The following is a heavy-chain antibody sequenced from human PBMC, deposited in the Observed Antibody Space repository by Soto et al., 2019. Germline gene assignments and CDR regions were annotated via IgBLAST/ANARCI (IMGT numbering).Heavy chain of an antibody. J-gene: IGHJ6*02. CDR2: IIPIFGTA. CDR1: GGTFSSYA. D-gene: IGHD5-18*01. Sequence: SVKVSCKASGGTFSSYAISWVRQAPGQGLEWMGGIIPIFGTANYAQKFQGRVTITADKSTSTAYMELSGLRSEDTAVYYCANDLYPSDTAMVSYYYGMDVWGQGTTVTVSS. CDR3: ANDLYPSDTAMVSYYYGMDV. V-gene: IGHV1-69*06.